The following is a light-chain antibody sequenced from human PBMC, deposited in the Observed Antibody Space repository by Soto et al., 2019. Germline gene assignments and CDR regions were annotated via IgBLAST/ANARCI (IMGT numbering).Light chain of an antibody. CDR2: DVT. CDR3: SPYTRSNTRV. J-gene: IGLJ1*01. CDR1: SSDVGGYNY. Sequence: QSVLTQPASVSGSPGQSITISCTGTSSDVGGYNYVSWYQQHPGKAPKLMIYDVTNRPSGISNRFSGAKSGNTASLTISGRQVEDEADYYCSPYTRSNTRVFGTGTKVPVL. V-gene: IGLV2-14*03.